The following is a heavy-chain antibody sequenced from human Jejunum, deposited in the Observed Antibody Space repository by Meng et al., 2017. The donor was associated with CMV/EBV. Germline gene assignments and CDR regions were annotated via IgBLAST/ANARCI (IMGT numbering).Heavy chain of an antibody. Sequence: QVHLHESGPGLVRPSETLSLTCTVSGDSISNYFWSWIRQPAGKKLEWIGRFSPGGNINYIPSLKGRLTMSVDTSNNQIFLNVTSVTAADTALYYCARGESRSYYYFDYWGQGILVTVSS. D-gene: IGHD2-15*01. J-gene: IGHJ4*02. CDR2: FSPGGNI. CDR1: GDSISNYF. CDR3: ARGESRSYYYFDY. V-gene: IGHV4-4*07.